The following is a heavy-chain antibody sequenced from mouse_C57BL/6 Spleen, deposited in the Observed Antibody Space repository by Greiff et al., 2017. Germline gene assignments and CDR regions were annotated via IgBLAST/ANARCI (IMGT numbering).Heavy chain of an antibody. J-gene: IGHJ3*01. D-gene: IGHD2-4*01. V-gene: IGHV1-82*01. Sequence: QVQLQQSGPELVKPGASVKISCKASGYAFSSSWMNWVKQRPGKGLEWIGRIYPGDGDTNYNGKFKGKATLTADKSSSTAYMQLSSLTSEDSAVYFCAKYYEYDDGSFAYWGQGTLVTVSA. CDR3: AKYYEYDDGSFAY. CDR1: GYAFSSSW. CDR2: IYPGDGDT.